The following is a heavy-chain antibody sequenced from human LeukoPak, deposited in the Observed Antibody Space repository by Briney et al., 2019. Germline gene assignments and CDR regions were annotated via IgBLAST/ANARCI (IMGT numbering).Heavy chain of an antibody. CDR3: ARFYCSISDCYGQTNWFDP. V-gene: IGHV1-2*02. Sequence: GASVNVSCKAAGYTFTGHYLHWVRQAPGQGLEWMGWINPKSGGSNYAPKFEGRVTMTRDTSITTAYMELHRLTSDDTAVYYCARFYCSISDCYGQTNWFDPWGQGTLVTVSS. D-gene: IGHD2-2*01. J-gene: IGHJ5*02. CDR2: INPKSGGS. CDR1: GYTFTGHY.